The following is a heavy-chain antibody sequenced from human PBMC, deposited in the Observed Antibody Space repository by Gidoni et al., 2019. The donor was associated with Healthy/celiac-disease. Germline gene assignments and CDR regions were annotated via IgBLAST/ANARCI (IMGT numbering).Heavy chain of an antibody. CDR3: TTGVVGLRGWWFDETNLDY. CDR1: GFTFSNAW. D-gene: IGHD2-15*01. CDR2: IKSKTDGGTT. Sequence: SSAASGFTFSNAWMSWVRQAPGKGLEWVGRIKSKTDGGTTDYAAPVKGRFTISRDDSKNTLYLQMNSLKTEDTAVYYCTTGVVGLRGWWFDETNLDYWGQGTLVTVSS. V-gene: IGHV3-15*01. J-gene: IGHJ4*02.